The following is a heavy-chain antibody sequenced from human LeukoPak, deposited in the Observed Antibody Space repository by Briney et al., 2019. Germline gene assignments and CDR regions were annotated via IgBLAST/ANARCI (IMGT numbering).Heavy chain of an antibody. CDR3: AKQRMIYFEYIVSDFDY. Sequence: GGSLRVSCAASGFTFSSYAMSWVRQGPGNGLEWVSAISGSGGTAYYADSVRGRFTISRDNSKNTLYLQVNSLRAEDTAVYYCAKQRMIYFEYIVSDFDYWGQGTLVTVSS. CDR2: ISGSGGTA. J-gene: IGHJ4*02. V-gene: IGHV3-23*01. D-gene: IGHD3/OR15-3a*01. CDR1: GFTFSSYA.